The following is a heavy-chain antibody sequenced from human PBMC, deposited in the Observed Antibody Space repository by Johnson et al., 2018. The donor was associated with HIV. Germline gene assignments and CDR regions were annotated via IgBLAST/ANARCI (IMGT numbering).Heavy chain of an antibody. Sequence: QVQLVESGGGVVQPWRSLRLSCAASGFTFNKFAMHWVRQAPGKGLEWLAFISFDGSNKYFGDSVEGRFDISRENSKNSHYLHMNSLRTEDTAIYYCVREGYSSSSDAFDIWGQGTMVTVSS. CDR3: VREGYSSSSDAFDI. CDR2: ISFDGSNK. J-gene: IGHJ3*02. V-gene: IGHV3-30*09. CDR1: GFTFNKFA. D-gene: IGHD6-6*01.